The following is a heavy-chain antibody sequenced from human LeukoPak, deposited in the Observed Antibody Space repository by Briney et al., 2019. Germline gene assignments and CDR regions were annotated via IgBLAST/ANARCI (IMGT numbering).Heavy chain of an antibody. D-gene: IGHD3-22*01. V-gene: IGHV1-69*05. CDR1: EDTFSSYA. CDR3: AREGLVVVHLDY. Sequence: ASVKVSCKASEDTFSSYAISWVRQAPGQGLDSMGRIIPIFGTANYAQKFHGRVTITTDESTSTAYMKLRSLRSEDTPVYYSAREGLVVVHLDYWGQGTLVTVSS. CDR2: IIPIFGTA. J-gene: IGHJ4*02.